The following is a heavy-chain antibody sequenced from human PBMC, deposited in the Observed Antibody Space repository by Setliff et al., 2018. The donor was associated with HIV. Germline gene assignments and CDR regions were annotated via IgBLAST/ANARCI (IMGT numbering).Heavy chain of an antibody. Sequence: ASVKVSCKASGYSLSTYAISWVRQAPGQGLEWMGWINPNGGYTNYAQKFQGRVTMTRDTSISTAYMELRRLRSDDTAVYYCARGPAPERYYYYYYYMDVWGKGTTVTVSS. CDR1: GYSLSTYA. CDR2: INPNGGYT. V-gene: IGHV1-2*02. CDR3: ARGPAPERYYYYYYYMDV. J-gene: IGHJ6*03.